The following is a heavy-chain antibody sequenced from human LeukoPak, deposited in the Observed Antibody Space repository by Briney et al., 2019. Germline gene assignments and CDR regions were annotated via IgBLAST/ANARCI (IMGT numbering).Heavy chain of an antibody. CDR3: ARASRAHSSGYLDY. J-gene: IGHJ4*02. CDR1: GGSFSGYY. CDR2: INHSGST. Sequence: ETLSLTCAVYGGSFSGYYWRWVRQPPGKGLEWIGEINHSGSTNYNPSLKSRVTISVDTSKNQFSLKLSSVTAADTAVYYCARASRAHSSGYLDYWGQGTLVTVSS. D-gene: IGHD3-22*01. V-gene: IGHV4-34*01.